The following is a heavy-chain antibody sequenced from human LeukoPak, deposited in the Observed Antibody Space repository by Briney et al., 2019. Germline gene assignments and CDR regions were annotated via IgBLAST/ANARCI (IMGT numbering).Heavy chain of an antibody. CDR3: ASSSYDFWSGEKNWFDP. Sequence: SETLSLTCTVSGGSTSSSSYYWGWIRQPPGKGLEWIGSIYYSGSTYYNPSLKSRVTISVDTSKNQFSLKLSSVTAADTAVYYCASSSYDFWSGEKNWFDPWGQGTLVAVSS. CDR1: GGSTSSSSYY. J-gene: IGHJ5*02. V-gene: IGHV4-39*01. CDR2: IYYSGST. D-gene: IGHD3-3*01.